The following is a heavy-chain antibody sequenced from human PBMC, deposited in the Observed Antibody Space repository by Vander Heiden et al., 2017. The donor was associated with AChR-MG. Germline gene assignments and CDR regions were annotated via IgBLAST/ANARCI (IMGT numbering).Heavy chain of an antibody. CDR1: GRTLSRLA. CDR2: IIPIFGTA. D-gene: IGHD6-19*01. Sequence: QVQLVQSGAEGKKPGSPVKVSCQASGRTLSRLAISGVRQAPGQGLEWMGGIIPIFGTANYAQKFQGRVTITADKSTSTAYMELSSLRSEDTAVYYCARDRIAVAGTETLVFDYWGQGTLVTVSS. V-gene: IGHV1-69*06. J-gene: IGHJ4*02. CDR3: ARDRIAVAGTETLVFDY.